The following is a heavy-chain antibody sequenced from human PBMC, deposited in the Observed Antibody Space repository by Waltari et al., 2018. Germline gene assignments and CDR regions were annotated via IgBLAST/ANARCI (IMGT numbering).Heavy chain of an antibody. J-gene: IGHJ4*02. D-gene: IGHD1-7*01. CDR3: ARIWNYSADY. V-gene: IGHV3-48*04. CDR2: ISSSSSTI. Sequence: EVQLVESGGGLVQPGGSLRLSCAASGFTFRSYNMHWVRQAPGKGLEWVSYISSSSSTIYYADSVKGRFTISRDNAKNSLYLQMNSLRAEDTAVYYCARIWNYSADYWGQGTLVTVSS. CDR1: GFTFRSYN.